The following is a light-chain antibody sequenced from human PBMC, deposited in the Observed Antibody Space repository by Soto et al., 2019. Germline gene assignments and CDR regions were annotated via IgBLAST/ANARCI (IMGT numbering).Light chain of an antibody. CDR3: RQYWRSST. CDR1: QSVSNNY. V-gene: IGKV3-20*01. Sequence: IVFTQPPCTLLQCKDERATLSCRASQSVSNNYLAWYQQKPGQAPRLLISGASNRATGIPDRFSGCGSELDFTLTSIELEPVEFAVCYWRQYWRSSTFGQGTMVEIK. CDR2: GAS. J-gene: IGKJ1*01.